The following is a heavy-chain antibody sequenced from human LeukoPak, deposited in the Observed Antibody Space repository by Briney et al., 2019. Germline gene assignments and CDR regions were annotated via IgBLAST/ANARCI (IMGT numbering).Heavy chain of an antibody. Sequence: SETLSLTCTVSGGSISSYYWSWIRQPAGKGLEWIGRIYTSGSTNYNPSLKSRVTMSVDTSKNQFSLKLSSVTAADTAVYYCARDSTDDYVWGSYRFGVEFDYWGQGTLVTVSS. CDR2: IYTSGST. CDR3: ARDSTDDYVWGSYRFGVEFDY. D-gene: IGHD3-16*02. J-gene: IGHJ4*02. V-gene: IGHV4-4*07. CDR1: GGSISSYY.